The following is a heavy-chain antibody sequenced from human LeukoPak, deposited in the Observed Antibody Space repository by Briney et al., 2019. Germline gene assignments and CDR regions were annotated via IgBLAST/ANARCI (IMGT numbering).Heavy chain of an antibody. CDR1: GFTFSSYG. D-gene: IGHD3-22*01. J-gene: IGHJ4*02. Sequence: GRSLRLSCAASGFTFSSYGMHWVRQAPGKGLEWVAVISYDGSNKYYADSVKGRFTISRDNSKNTLYLQMNSLRAEDTAVYYCAKGFGYDSSGIRHQALDYWGQGTLVTVSS. V-gene: IGHV3-30*18. CDR3: AKGFGYDSSGIRHQALDY. CDR2: ISYDGSNK.